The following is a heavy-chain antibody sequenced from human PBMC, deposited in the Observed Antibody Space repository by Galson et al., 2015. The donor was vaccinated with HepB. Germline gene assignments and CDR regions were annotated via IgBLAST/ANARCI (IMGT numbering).Heavy chain of an antibody. Sequence: SVKVSCKASGFTFTSSAMQWVRQARGQRLEWIGCIVVGSGNTNYAQKFQERVTITRDMPTSTAYMELSSLRSGDTAVYYCAAEPDIAAEDEPGGGHYWVQGTLVTVSS. CDR3: AAEPDIAAEDEPGGGHY. D-gene: IGHD6-6*01. V-gene: IGHV1-58*02. CDR2: IVVGSGNT. CDR1: GFTFTSSA. J-gene: IGHJ4*02.